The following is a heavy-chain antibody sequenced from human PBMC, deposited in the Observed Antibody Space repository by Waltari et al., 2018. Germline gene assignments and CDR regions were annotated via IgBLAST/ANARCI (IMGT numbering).Heavy chain of an antibody. CDR3: ARGRFWSGYYWVDY. D-gene: IGHD3-3*01. J-gene: IGHJ4*02. CDR2: IYTSGST. V-gene: IGHV4-4*07. CDR1: GGSISSYY. Sequence: QVQLQASGPGLVKPSETLSLTCTVSGGSISSYYWSWLRQPAGKGLEWIGRIYTSGSTNYNPSLKSRVTMSVDTSKNQFSLKLSSVTAADTAMYYCARGRFWSGYYWVDYWGQGTLVTVSS.